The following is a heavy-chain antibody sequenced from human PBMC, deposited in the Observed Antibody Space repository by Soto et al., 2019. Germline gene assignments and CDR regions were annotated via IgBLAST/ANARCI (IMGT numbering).Heavy chain of an antibody. V-gene: IGHV3-30-3*01. J-gene: IGHJ4*02. D-gene: IGHD3-9*01. CDR2: ISYDGSNK. Sequence: QVQLVESGGGVVQTGRSLRLSCAASGFTFSSYAMHWVRQAPGKGLEWVAVISYDGSNKYYADSVKGRFTISRDNSKNTLYLQMNSLRAEDTAVCYCARVMEGLRYFDWLAGDFDYWGQGTLVTVSS. CDR3: ARVMEGLRYFDWLAGDFDY. CDR1: GFTFSSYA.